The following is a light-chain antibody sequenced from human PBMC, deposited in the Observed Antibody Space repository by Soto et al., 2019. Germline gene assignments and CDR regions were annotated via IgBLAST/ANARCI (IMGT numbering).Light chain of an antibody. CDR2: AVN. CDR3: SSYRTTNPLV. Sequence: QSVLTQPASVSGSPGQSITISCTGTRNDIGAFDHVSWYQQYPGQAPKLRIYAVNNRPSGISNRFSGSTSGNTASLTTSSLQAEDEADYYCSSYRTTNPLVFGGGTTLTVL. J-gene: IGLJ2*01. CDR1: RNDIGAFDH. V-gene: IGLV2-14*03.